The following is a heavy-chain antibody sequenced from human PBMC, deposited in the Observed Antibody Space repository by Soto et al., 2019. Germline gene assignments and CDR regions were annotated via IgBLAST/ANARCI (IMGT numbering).Heavy chain of an antibody. CDR2: IYWDDDK. Sequence: QITLKESGPTLVKPTQTLTLTCTFSGFSLSTSGVGVGWIRQPPGKALEWLALIYWDDDKRYSPSLKSRLTIXKVXSKNQVVLTMTNMDPVDTATYYCAHGRQLGDDFDYWGQGTLVTVSS. CDR1: GFSLSTSGVG. CDR3: AHGRQLGDDFDY. V-gene: IGHV2-5*02. J-gene: IGHJ4*02. D-gene: IGHD6-6*01.